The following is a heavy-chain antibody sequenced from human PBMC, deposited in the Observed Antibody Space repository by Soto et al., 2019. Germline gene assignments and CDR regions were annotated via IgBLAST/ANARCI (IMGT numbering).Heavy chain of an antibody. V-gene: IGHV3-23*01. CDR3: AKSLSPEYSTAAEFDY. D-gene: IGHD6-6*01. CDR1: GFTFSSYA. CDR2: ISGSGGST. Sequence: GESLKISCAASGFTFSSYAMSWVRQAPGKGLEWVSAISGSGGSTYYADSVKGRFTISRDNSKNTLYLQMNSLRAEDTAVYYCAKSLSPEYSTAAEFDYWGQGTLVTVSS. J-gene: IGHJ4*02.